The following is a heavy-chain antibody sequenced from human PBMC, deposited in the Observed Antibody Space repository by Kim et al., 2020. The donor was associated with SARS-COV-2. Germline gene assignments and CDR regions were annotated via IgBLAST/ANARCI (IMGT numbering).Heavy chain of an antibody. CDR3: ARRLAGTAGAFDF. J-gene: IGHJ3*01. Sequence: RESQMLQGRLTKTRDTSANTVYMELNSLRSEDTAVYFCARRLAGTAGAFDFWGQGTMITVSS. V-gene: IGHV1-3*01. D-gene: IGHD2-21*02.